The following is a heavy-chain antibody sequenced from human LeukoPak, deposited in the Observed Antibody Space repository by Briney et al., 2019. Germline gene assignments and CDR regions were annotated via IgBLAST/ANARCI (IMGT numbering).Heavy chain of an antibody. J-gene: IGHJ5*02. CDR1: GFTFDDYA. CDR2: ISWSSGSI. Sequence: GGSLRLSCAASGFTFDDYAMHWVRQAPGKGLEWDSGISWSSGSIGYADSVKGRFTISRDNAKNSLYLQMNSLRAEDTALYYCAKGRDKYQLLSKNWFDPWGQGTLVTVSS. CDR3: AKGRDKYQLLSKNWFDP. D-gene: IGHD2-2*01. V-gene: IGHV3-9*01.